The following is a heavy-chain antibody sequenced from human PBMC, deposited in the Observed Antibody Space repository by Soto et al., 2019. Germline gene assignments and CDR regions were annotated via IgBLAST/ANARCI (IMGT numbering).Heavy chain of an antibody. J-gene: IGHJ4*02. CDR3: ANSRDGYKATFDY. V-gene: IGHV4-34*01. D-gene: IGHD5-12*01. CDR1: GGSFSGYY. Sequence: SETLSLTCAVYGGSFSGYYWSGIRQPPGKGLEWIGEINHSGSTNYNPSLKSRVTISVDTSKNQFSLKLSSVTAADTAVYYCANSRDGYKATFDYWGQGTLVTVSS. CDR2: INHSGST.